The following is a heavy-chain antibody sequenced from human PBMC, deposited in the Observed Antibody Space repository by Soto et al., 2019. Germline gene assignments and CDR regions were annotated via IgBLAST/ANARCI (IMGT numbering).Heavy chain of an antibody. CDR1: GGTFSSYA. J-gene: IGHJ4*02. V-gene: IGHV1-69*01. CDR3: AREVASGSHIGD. Sequence: QVQLVQSGAELKKPGSSVKVSCKASGGTFSSYAISCVRQAPGQGLEWMGGIIPIFGTANYAQKFQGRVPITADESTSTAYMELSSLRSEDTAVYYCAREVASGSHIGDWGQGTLVTVSS. CDR2: IIPIFGTA. D-gene: IGHD2-21*01.